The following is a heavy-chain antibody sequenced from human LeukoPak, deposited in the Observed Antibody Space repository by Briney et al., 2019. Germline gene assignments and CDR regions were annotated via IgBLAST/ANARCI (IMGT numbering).Heavy chain of an antibody. D-gene: IGHD3-22*01. Sequence: PSETLSLTCTVSGGSISSYYWSWIRQPAGKGLEWIGRIYTSGSTNYKPSLKSRVTISVDKSKNQFSLKLSSVTAADTAVYYCAREPLSSGYYSDYWGQGTLVTVSS. V-gene: IGHV4-4*07. CDR3: AREPLSSGYYSDY. CDR2: IYTSGST. CDR1: GGSISSYY. J-gene: IGHJ4*02.